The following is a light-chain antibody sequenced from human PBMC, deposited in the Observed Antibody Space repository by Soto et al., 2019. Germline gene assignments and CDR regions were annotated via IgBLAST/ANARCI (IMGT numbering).Light chain of an antibody. J-gene: IGKJ5*01. Sequence: EIVVTQSPVTLSVSPGERATLTCKPSQSVSSYLAWYQQKPGQPPRLXXYGAFNRAAGIPARFSGSGSGTDFTLTISSLEPEDSAVYYCQQRNIWPPVTFGQGTRLEIK. V-gene: IGKV3-11*01. CDR3: QQRNIWPPVT. CDR1: QSVSSY. CDR2: GAF.